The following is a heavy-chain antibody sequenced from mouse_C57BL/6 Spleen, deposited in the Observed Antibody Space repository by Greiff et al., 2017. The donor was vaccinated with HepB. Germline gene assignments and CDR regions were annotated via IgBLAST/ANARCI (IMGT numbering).Heavy chain of an antibody. CDR3: ARSPPYYYGSSYVDWYFDV. CDR1: GYTFTSYG. CDR2: IYPRSGNT. D-gene: IGHD1-1*01. V-gene: IGHV1-81*01. Sequence: VQLQQSGAELARPGASVKLSCKASGYTFTSYGISWVKQRTGQGLEWIGEIYPRSGNTYYNEKFKGKATLTADKSSSTAYMELRSLTSEDSAVYFCARSPPYYYGSSYVDWYFDVWGTGTTVTVSS. J-gene: IGHJ1*03.